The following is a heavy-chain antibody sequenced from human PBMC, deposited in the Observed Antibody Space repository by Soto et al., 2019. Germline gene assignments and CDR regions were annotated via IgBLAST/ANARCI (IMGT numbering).Heavy chain of an antibody. D-gene: IGHD3-3*01. CDR3: AKLSLNFWSGYYPYYFDY. J-gene: IGHJ4*02. V-gene: IGHV3-23*01. CDR1: GFTFSSYA. CDR2: ISGSGGST. Sequence: GGSLRLSCAASGFTFSSYAMSWVRQAPGKGLEWVSAISGSGGSTYYADSVKGRFTTSRDNSKNTLYLQMNSLRAEDTAVYYCAKLSLNFWSGYYPYYFDYWGQGTLVTVSS.